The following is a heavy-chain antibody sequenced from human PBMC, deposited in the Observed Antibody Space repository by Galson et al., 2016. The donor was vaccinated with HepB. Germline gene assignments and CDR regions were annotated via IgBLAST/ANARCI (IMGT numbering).Heavy chain of an antibody. D-gene: IGHD1-1*01. Sequence: SVKVSCKASGDTFSIYSISWVRQAPGQGLDWMGGIIPLFGSPDYAQKFQGRVTITADESTSTAYMELNSLTSEDTAVYYCARGGSAQTVRYYYYYMDVWGKGTTVTASS. V-gene: IGHV1-69*13. CDR1: GDTFSIYS. CDR2: IIPLFGSP. J-gene: IGHJ6*03. CDR3: ARGGSAQTVRYYYYYMDV.